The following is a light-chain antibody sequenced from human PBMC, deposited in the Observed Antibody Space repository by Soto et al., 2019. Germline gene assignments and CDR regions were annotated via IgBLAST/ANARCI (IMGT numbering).Light chain of an antibody. J-gene: IGKJ2*01. Sequence: DIQMTQSPSSLSASVGDRVTIACRTSQSISSYLNWYQQKPGKAPELLIYAASTLQSGVPSRFSGSGSGADFTLTISCLQPEDFATYYCQQSYSSPYTFGQGTKLEIK. CDR2: AAS. V-gene: IGKV1-39*01. CDR1: QSISSY. CDR3: QQSYSSPYT.